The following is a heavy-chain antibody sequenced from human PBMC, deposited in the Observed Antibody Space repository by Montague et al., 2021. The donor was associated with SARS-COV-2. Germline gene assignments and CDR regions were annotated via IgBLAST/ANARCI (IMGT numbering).Heavy chain of an antibody. V-gene: IGHV2-5*02. CDR1: GFSLSTSGVG. CDR3: AQGPGIAAAGTGCPYLDY. D-gene: IGHD6-13*01. J-gene: IGHJ4*02. CDR2: IYWDDDK. Sequence: PALVKPTQTLTLTCTFSGFSLSTSGVGVGWIRQPPGKALEWLALIYWDDDKRYSPSLKSRLTITKDTSKNQVVLTMTNMDPLDTATYYCAQGPGIAAAGTGCPYLDYWGQGTLVTVSS.